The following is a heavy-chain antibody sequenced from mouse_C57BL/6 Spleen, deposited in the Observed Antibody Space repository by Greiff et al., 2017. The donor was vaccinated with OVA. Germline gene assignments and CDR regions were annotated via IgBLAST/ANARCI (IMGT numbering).Heavy chain of an antibody. CDR3: ARERAMDY. Sequence: EVQLQQSGPELVKPGASVKISCKASGYSFTGYYMNWVKQSPEKSLEWIGEINPSTGGTTYNQKFKAKATLTVDKSSSTAYMQLKSLTSEDSAVYYCARERAMDYWGQGTPVTVSS. V-gene: IGHV1-42*01. CDR1: GYSFTGYY. J-gene: IGHJ4*01. CDR2: INPSTGGT.